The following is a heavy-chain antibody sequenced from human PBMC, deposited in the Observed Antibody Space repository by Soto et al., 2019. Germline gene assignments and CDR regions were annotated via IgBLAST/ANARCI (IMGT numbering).Heavy chain of an antibody. CDR3: ARVYLSDDILTGYDNWFDP. D-gene: IGHD3-9*01. CDR1: GGSFSGYY. Sequence: PSETLSLTCAVYGGSFSGYYWSWIRQTPGKGLERIGEINHSGSTNYNPSLKSRVTISVDTSKNQFSLKLSSVTAADTAVYYCARVYLSDDILTGYDNWFDPWGQGTLVTVSS. V-gene: IGHV4-34*01. CDR2: INHSGST. J-gene: IGHJ5*02.